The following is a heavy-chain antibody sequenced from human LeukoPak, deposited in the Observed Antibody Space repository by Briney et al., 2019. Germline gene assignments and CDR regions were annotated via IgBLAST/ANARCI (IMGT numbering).Heavy chain of an antibody. Sequence: GGSLRLSCAASGFTFSNYGMHWVRQAPGKGLQWVAVISYAGSNKYYADSVKGRFTISRDNSKNTLYLQMNSLRAEDTAVYYCTKDAPGSWLRYFDLWGRGTLVTVSS. CDR3: TKDAPGSWLRYFDL. D-gene: IGHD5-18*01. CDR2: ISYAGSNK. J-gene: IGHJ2*01. CDR1: GFTFSNYG. V-gene: IGHV3-30*18.